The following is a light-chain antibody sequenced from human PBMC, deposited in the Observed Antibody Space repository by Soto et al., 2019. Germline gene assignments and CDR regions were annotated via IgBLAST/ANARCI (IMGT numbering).Light chain of an antibody. CDR2: GNS. Sequence: QSVLTQPPSVTGAPGQRVTISCTGSSSNIGAGYDVHWYQQLPGTAPKLLIYGNSNRPSGVPDRFSGSKSGASASLAITGLQAEDEADYSCQSYDSSLSAYVFGTRTKLTVL. J-gene: IGLJ1*01. V-gene: IGLV1-40*01. CDR3: QSYDSSLSAYV. CDR1: SSNIGAGYD.